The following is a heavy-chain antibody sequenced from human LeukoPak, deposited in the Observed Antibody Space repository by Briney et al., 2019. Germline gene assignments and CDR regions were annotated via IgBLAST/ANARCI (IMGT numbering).Heavy chain of an antibody. Sequence: GGSLRLSCAASGFTFSSYNMNWVRQAPGKGLEWVSYISSSSSIKYADSVKGRFTISRDNAKITLYLQMNSLRAEDTAVYYCARDSMAYGIHDYWGQGTLVTVSS. CDR3: ARDSMAYGIHDY. CDR2: ISSSSSI. V-gene: IGHV3-48*01. CDR1: GFTFSSYN. J-gene: IGHJ4*02. D-gene: IGHD1-14*01.